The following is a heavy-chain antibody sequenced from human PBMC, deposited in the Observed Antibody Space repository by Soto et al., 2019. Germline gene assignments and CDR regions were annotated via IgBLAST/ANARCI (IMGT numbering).Heavy chain of an antibody. CDR3: AKLSYGDPPDY. CDR1: GFTFSVYA. CDR2: ISTSGGTT. J-gene: IGHJ4*02. Sequence: EVQLLESGGGLVQPGGSLRLSCSASGFTFSVYAMGWVRQAPGKGLEWVSTISTSGGTTYYADSVKGRFTISRDNSKNTLFLQMTSLRAEDTAVYSCAKLSYGDPPDYWGQGTLVTVSS. V-gene: IGHV3-23*01. D-gene: IGHD4-17*01.